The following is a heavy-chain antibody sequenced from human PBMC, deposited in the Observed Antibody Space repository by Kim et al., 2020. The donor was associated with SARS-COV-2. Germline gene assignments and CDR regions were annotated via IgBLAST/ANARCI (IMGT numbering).Heavy chain of an antibody. V-gene: IGHV6-1*01. CDR1: GDSVSSNSAA. J-gene: IGHJ5*02. CDR2: TYYRSKWYN. CDR3: ARGGPGLSSGWYEGLSP. Sequence: SQTLSLTCAISGDSVSSNSAAWNWIRQSPSRGLEWLGRTYYRSKWYNDYAVSVKSRITINPDTSKNQFSLQLNSVTPEDTAVYYCARGGPGLSSGWYEGLSPWGQGTLVTVSS. D-gene: IGHD6-19*01.